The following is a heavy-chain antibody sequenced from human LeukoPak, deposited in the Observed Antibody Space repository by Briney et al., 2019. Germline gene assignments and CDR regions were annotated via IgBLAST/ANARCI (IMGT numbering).Heavy chain of an antibody. Sequence: GSPVRLLCAACGFTFSCYGMQGLRPATGKGRVGVAVQSYDGSNKYYADSVKGRFTISRDNSKNTLYLQMNSLRAEDTAVYYCAKNLIAVAGTPVDFFGYWGQGTLVTVSS. J-gene: IGHJ4*02. V-gene: IGHV3-30*18. CDR2: QSYDGSNK. CDR1: GFTFSCYG. CDR3: AKNLIAVAGTPVDFFGY. D-gene: IGHD6-19*01.